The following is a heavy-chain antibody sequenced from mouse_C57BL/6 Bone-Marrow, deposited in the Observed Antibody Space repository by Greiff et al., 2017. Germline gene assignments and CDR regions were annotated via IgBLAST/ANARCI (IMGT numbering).Heavy chain of an antibody. D-gene: IGHD1-1*01. CDR1: GFSLTSYS. Sequence: VKLMESGPGLVAPSPSLSITCTASGFSLTSYSISWVRQPPGKGLEWLGVIWTGGGTNYNSALKSRLSISKDNSNSLVFLKMNSLHTDDTVRYYCASLLLGAMDYWGQGTSATVSS. CDR3: ASLLLGAMDY. CDR2: IWTGGGT. J-gene: IGHJ4*01. V-gene: IGHV2-9-1*01.